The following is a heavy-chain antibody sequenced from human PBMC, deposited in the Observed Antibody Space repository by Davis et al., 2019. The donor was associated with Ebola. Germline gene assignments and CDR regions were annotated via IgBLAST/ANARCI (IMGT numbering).Heavy chain of an antibody. V-gene: IGHV1-2*02. J-gene: IGHJ6*02. D-gene: IGHD3-10*01. Sequence: ASVKVSCKASGYTFTGYYMHWVRQAPGQGLEWMGGINPISGDTNYAEKLQGRVTMTRDTSISTVYMELSRLRSDDTAVYYCARDLSYSYYYHYYGMDVWGQGTTVTVSS. CDR2: INPISGDT. CDR1: GYTFTGYY. CDR3: ARDLSYSYYYHYYGMDV.